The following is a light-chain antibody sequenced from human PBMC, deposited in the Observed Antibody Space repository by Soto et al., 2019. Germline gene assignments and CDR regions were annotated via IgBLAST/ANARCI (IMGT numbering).Light chain of an antibody. J-gene: IGKJ5*01. CDR2: GAS. CDR3: QQYDNWPIT. CDR1: QSININ. Sequence: EIGMTHSPATLSVSPLEIATLSFRASQSININLAWYQQKPGQAPRLLIYGASTRATGLPARFSGSGSGTEFTLIISSLQSEDSAVYYCQQYDNWPITFGQGTRLEIK. V-gene: IGKV3-15*01.